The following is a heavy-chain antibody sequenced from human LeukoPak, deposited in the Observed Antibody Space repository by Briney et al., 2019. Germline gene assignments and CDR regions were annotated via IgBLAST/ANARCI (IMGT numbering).Heavy chain of an antibody. D-gene: IGHD5-18*01. V-gene: IGHV3-7*01. CDR2: IKQDGSEK. CDR3: ARCTAMVSNYYYGMDV. J-gene: IGHJ6*02. CDR1: GFTFSSYW. Sequence: PGGSPRLSCAASGFTFSSYWMSWVRQAPGKGLEWVANIKQDGSEKYYVDSVKGRFTISRDNAKNSLYLQMNSLRAEDTAVYYCARCTAMVSNYYYGMDVWGQGTTVTVSS.